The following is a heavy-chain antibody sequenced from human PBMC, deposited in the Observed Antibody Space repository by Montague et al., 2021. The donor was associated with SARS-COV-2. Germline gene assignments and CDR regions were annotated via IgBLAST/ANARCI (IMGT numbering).Heavy chain of an antibody. J-gene: IGHJ4*02. CDR2: SYASGGT. V-gene: IGHV4-4*07. D-gene: IGHD2-15*01. Sequence: SETLSLTCSVSGSPISGFFWHLTRHPAGTGLEWIGRSYASGGTFYNPSLESRVTMSVDTSKNQFSLEVNSVTAAVTAMYYCARGVVAAPPVVDYWGRGTLVTV. CDR3: ARGVVAAPPVVDY. CDR1: GSPISGFF.